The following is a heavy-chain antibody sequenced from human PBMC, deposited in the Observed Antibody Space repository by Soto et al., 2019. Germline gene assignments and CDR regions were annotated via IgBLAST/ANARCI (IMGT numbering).Heavy chain of an antibody. Sequence: QLHLVQSEAVVKKPGASVTVSCSASGYPVTAYYMHWVRQAPGRGLEWMGGINPATGAAKYTQTFQGRVTLTRDTSTGTVFMELSGLTSEDTAVFYFARGGGVGVAGSAAFDMWGQGTLVTVSS. D-gene: IGHD3-3*01. V-gene: IGHV1-2*02. CDR2: INPATGAA. J-gene: IGHJ3*02. CDR1: GYPVTAYY. CDR3: ARGGGVGVAGSAAFDM.